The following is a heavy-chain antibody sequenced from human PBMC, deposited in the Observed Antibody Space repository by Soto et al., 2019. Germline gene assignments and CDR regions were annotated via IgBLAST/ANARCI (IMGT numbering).Heavy chain of an antibody. J-gene: IGHJ4*02. CDR3: ARQSRYYDILTGYSRGYYFDY. CDR1: GGSISSYY. CDR2: IYYSGST. D-gene: IGHD3-9*01. V-gene: IGHV4-59*01. Sequence: SETLSLTCTVSGGSISSYYWSWIRQPPGKGLEWIGYIYYSGSTNYNPSLKSRVTISVDTSENQFSLKLSSVTAADTAVYYCARQSRYYDILTGYSRGYYFDYWGQGTLVTVSS.